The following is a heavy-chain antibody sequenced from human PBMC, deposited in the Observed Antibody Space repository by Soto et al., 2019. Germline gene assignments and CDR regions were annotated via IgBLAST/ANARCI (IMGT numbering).Heavy chain of an antibody. CDR1: GGSVTSDEDY. Sequence: SETLSLTCTVSGGSVTSDEDYWSWIRQSPGKGLEWIGYISNSGSTGYNPSLKTRLSMSVDRSKNQFTLRLTSVTAADTAVYFCATESGSTYGYFDYWGQGTMVTVSS. CDR3: ATESGSTYGYFDY. J-gene: IGHJ4*03. D-gene: IGHD4-17*01. CDR2: ISNSGST. V-gene: IGHV4-30-4*01.